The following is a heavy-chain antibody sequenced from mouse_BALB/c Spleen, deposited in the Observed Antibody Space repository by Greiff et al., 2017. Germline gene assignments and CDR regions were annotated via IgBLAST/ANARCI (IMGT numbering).Heavy chain of an antibody. CDR1: GFTFSSYA. D-gene: IGHD1-1*01. CDR3: ARGSVVGRYFDV. V-gene: IGHV5-6-5*01. J-gene: IGHJ1*01. CDR2: ISSGGST. Sequence: EVKLVESGGGLVKPGGSLKLSCAASGFTFSSYAMSWVRQTPEKRLEWVASISSGGSTYYPDSVKGRFTISRDNARNILYLQMSSLRSEDTAMYYCARGSVVGRYFDVWGAGTTVTVSS.